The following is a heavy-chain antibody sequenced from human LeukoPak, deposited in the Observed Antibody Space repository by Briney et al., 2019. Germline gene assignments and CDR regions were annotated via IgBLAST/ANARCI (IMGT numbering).Heavy chain of an antibody. V-gene: IGHV1-8*03. Sequence: GASVKVSCKASGYTFSSSYMHWVRQAPGQGLEWMGWMNPNSGNTGYAQKFQGRVTITRNTSISTAYMELSSLRSEDTAVYYCARGFEYSSSSPLDVWGKGTTVTVSS. CDR2: MNPNSGNT. D-gene: IGHD6-6*01. CDR1: GYTFSSSY. CDR3: ARGFEYSSSSPLDV. J-gene: IGHJ6*04.